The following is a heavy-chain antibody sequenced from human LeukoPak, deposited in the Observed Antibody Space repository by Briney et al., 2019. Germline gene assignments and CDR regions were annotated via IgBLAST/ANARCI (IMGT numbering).Heavy chain of an antibody. CDR2: ISGTGGST. Sequence: GGSLRLSCAASGFTFNSYAMGWVRQVPGKGLEWVSSISGTGGSTYYADSVKGRFTISRDNSKNTLYLQMNSLRAEDTAVYYCAKATGTVINFDYWGQGTLVTVSS. J-gene: IGHJ4*02. CDR3: AKATGTVINFDY. CDR1: GFTFNSYA. V-gene: IGHV3-23*01. D-gene: IGHD4-17*01.